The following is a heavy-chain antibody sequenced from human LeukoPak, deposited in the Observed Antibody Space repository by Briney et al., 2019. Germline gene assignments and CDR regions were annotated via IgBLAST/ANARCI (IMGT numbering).Heavy chain of an antibody. V-gene: IGHV3-74*01. Sequence: GGSLRLSCAASGVTFSRSWMHWVRQAPGKGLVWVSRINFDGSVIDYAESVKGRFTTSRVNAKNTLSLQMNSLRAEDTAVYYCAREDILKLPGAFDMCGQGSMVIVSA. D-gene: IGHD1-7*01. J-gene: IGHJ3*02. CDR1: GVTFSRSW. CDR3: AREDILKLPGAFDM. CDR2: INFDGSVI.